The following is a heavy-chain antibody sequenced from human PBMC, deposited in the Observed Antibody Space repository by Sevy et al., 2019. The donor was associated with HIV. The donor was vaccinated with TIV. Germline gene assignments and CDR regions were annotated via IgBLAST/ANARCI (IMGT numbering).Heavy chain of an antibody. CDR2: IYYSGST. CDR3: ARHGGSAGKMGKVAHYYYYGMDV. Sequence: SETLSLTCTVSGGSISSSSYYWGWIRQPPGKGLEWIGSIYYSGSTYYNPSLKSRVTISVDTSKNQFSLKLSSVTAADTAVYYCARHGGSAGKMGKVAHYYYYGMDVWGQGTTVTVSS. J-gene: IGHJ6*02. V-gene: IGHV4-39*01. CDR1: GGSISSSSYY. D-gene: IGHD6-13*01.